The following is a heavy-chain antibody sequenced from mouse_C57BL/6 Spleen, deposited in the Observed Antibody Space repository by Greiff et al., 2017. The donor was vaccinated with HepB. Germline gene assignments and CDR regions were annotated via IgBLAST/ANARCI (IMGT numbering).Heavy chain of an antibody. V-gene: IGHV1-18*01. CDR3: AKIYSGAMDY. CDR2: INPNNGGT. CDR1: GYTFTDYN. J-gene: IGHJ4*01. Sequence: EVQWVESGPELVKPGASVKIPCKASGYTFTDYNMDWVKQSHGKSLEWIGDINPNNGGTIYNQKFKGKATLTVDKSSSTAYMELRSLTSEDTAVYYCAKIYSGAMDYWGQGTSVTVSS. D-gene: IGHD2-3*01.